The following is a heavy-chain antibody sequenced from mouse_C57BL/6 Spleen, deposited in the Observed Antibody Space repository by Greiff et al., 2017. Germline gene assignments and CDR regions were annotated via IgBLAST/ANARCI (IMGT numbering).Heavy chain of an antibody. D-gene: IGHD1-1*01. CDR3: AREDYGSSSYTMGY. CDR1: GYSITSGYY. J-gene: IGHJ4*01. CDR2: ISYDGSN. V-gene: IGHV3-6*01. Sequence: ESGPGLVKPSQSLSLTCSVTGYSITSGYYWNWIRQFPGNKLEWMGYISYDGSNNYNPSLKNRISITRDPSKNQFFLKMNSVTTEDTATYNCAREDYGSSSYTMGYTGHKASDTLSS.